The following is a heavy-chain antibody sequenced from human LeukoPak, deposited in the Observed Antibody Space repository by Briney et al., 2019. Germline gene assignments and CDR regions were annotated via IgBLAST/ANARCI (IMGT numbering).Heavy chain of an antibody. CDR2: IYYSGST. Sequence: SETLSLTCTVSGGSMSNNYWSWFRQPQRKGREWIGYIYYSGSTNYNPSLKSRVTISVDTSKSQFSLKLSSVTAADTAVYYCARTSGYFPFLFDYWGQGTLVTVSS. CDR3: ARTSGYFPFLFDY. J-gene: IGHJ4*02. V-gene: IGHV4-59*01. D-gene: IGHD3-22*01. CDR1: GGSMSNNY.